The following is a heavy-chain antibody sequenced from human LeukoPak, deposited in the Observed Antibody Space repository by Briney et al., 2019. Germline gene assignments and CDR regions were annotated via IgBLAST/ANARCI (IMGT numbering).Heavy chain of an antibody. CDR1: GGSISSYY. J-gene: IGHJ4*02. V-gene: IGHV4-59*01. Sequence: SETLSLTCTVSGGSISSYYWSWIRQPPGKGLEWIGYIYYSGSTNYNPSLKSRVTITVDTSKNQFSLKLSSVTAADTAVYYCARGAAGTSDYWGQGTLVTVSS. CDR2: IYYSGST. CDR3: ARGAAGTSDY. D-gene: IGHD6-13*01.